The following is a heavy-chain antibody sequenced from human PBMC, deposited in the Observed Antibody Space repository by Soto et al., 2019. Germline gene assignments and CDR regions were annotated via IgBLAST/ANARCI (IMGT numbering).Heavy chain of an antibody. V-gene: IGHV1-18*01. CDR1: GYTFTSYG. CDR3: GRVQSGYDFAS. CDR2: ISANNGNT. Sequence: QVQLVQSGAEVKKPGASVKVSCKASGYTFTSYGINWVRQAPGQGREWMVWISANNGNTHYEQKIQGRVTLTTATTTSTAYMGLRAVRSDGTAVYFCGRVQSGYDFASWGQGTLVTVSS. D-gene: IGHD5-12*01. J-gene: IGHJ5*01.